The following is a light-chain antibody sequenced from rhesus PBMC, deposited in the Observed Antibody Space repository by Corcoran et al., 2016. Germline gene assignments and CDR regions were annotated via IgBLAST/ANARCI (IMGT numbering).Light chain of an antibody. CDR2: EES. Sequence: DIQMTQSPSSLSASVGDRVTTTCRASQGITNDLACNHQKPGETPKLLIYEESSLESGIPSRFSVSGSGTDFTLTISNLQSEDFATYYCQHYYSNSLTFGGGTKVEIK. CDR3: QHYYSNSLT. CDR1: QGITND. V-gene: IGKV1S17*01. J-gene: IGKJ4*01.